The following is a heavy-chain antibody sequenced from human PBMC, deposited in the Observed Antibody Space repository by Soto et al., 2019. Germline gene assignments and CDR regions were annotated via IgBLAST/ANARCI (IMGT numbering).Heavy chain of an antibody. V-gene: IGHV1-69*01. Sequence: QVQLVQSGAEVKKPGSSVKVSCEASGGTFSSDSMNWVRQAPGQGLEWMGGIIPIFGTANYAQKFQGRVTITADESTSRGYMELSSLRSEDTAVYFCARGLVDSSVPTDAFDSWGQGTRVTVSS. J-gene: IGHJ3*02. CDR3: ARGLVDSSVPTDAFDS. CDR2: IIPIFGTA. D-gene: IGHD2-2*01. CDR1: GGTFSSDS.